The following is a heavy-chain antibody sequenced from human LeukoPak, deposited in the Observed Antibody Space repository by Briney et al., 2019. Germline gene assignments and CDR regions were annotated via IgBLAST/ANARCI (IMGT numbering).Heavy chain of an antibody. D-gene: IGHD3-10*01. CDR3: ARAGMVRGVQDFDY. V-gene: IGHV3-74*01. CDR2: INSDGSST. J-gene: IGHJ4*02. CDR1: GFTFSSYW. Sequence: GGSLRLSCAASGFTFSSYWMHWVRQAPGKGLVWVSRINSDGSSTSYADSAKGRFTISRDNAKNTLHLQMNSLRAEDTAVYYCARAGMVRGVQDFDYWGQGTLVTVSS.